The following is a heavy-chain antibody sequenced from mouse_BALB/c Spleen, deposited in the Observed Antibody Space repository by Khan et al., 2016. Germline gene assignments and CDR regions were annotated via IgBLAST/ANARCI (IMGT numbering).Heavy chain of an antibody. Sequence: EVKLLESGGGLVQPGGSLKFSCAASGFDFSRYWMSWVRQAPGKGLEWIGEINPDSSMINYTPSLKDKFIISRDNAKNTLYLQMSKVRSEDTALYYCARRVNYSWCAYWGQGTLVTVSA. CDR2: INPDSSMI. D-gene: IGHD2-1*01. V-gene: IGHV4-1*02. J-gene: IGHJ3*01. CDR1: GFDFSRYW. CDR3: ARRVNYSWCAY.